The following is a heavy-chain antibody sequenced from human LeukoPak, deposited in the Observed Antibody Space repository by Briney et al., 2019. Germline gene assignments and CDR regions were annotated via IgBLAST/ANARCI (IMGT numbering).Heavy chain of an antibody. Sequence: PGGSLRLSWAASGFTFSNAWMSWVRQAPGEGLGWVARINPRSTVITYADSVRGRFTISRDNAENTVSLQMNSLRGEDTAVYYCVRDLVLVETPGDDFDFWGQGTLVTVSS. CDR3: VRDLVLVETPGDDFDF. V-gene: IGHV3-74*03. CDR2: INPRSTVI. D-gene: IGHD2-8*02. J-gene: IGHJ4*02. CDR1: GFTFSNAW.